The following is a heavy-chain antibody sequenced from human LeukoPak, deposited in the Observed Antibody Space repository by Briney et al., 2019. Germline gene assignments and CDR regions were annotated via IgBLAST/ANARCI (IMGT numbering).Heavy chain of an antibody. J-gene: IGHJ4*02. CDR2: IKQDGSDK. Sequence: GGSLRLSCAASGFTFSAYWMSWVRQAPGKGLEWLANIKQDGSDKQYVDSVKGRFAISRDNAKTSVYLQMNSLRVEDTALYYCVSTTRSSPFDNWGQGTLVTVSS. CDR3: VSTTRSSPFDN. V-gene: IGHV3-7*01. CDR1: GFTFSAYW. D-gene: IGHD1-1*01.